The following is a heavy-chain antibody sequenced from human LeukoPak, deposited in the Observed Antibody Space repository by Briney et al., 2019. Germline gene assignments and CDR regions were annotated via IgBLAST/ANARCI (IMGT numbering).Heavy chain of an antibody. J-gene: IGHJ4*02. V-gene: IGHV4-39*01. Sequence: PSETLSLTCTVSGGSISGSSYYWGWIRPPPGKGLEWSGSIYYSGSNFHTPSLKSRVSIYVDTSKDQFSLRLSAVAAAATAVYCCASYGSEQLWGQGTLVTVSS. CDR2: IYYSGSN. CDR1: GGSISGSSYY. CDR3: ASYGSEQL. D-gene: IGHD3-10*01.